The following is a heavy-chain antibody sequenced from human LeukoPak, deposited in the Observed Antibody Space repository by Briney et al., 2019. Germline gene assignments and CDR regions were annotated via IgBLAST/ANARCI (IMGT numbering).Heavy chain of an antibody. CDR3: ARAQRWLQH. V-gene: IGHV1-2*02. Sequence: WASVKVSCKASGYTFTGYYIHRVRQAPGQGLEWMGWINPHTGGTNYAQKFQGRVTMTRDTSISTAYMELRRLRSDDTAVYYCARAQRWLQHWGQGTLVTVSS. D-gene: IGHD5-24*01. CDR2: INPHTGGT. CDR1: GYTFTGYY. J-gene: IGHJ4*02.